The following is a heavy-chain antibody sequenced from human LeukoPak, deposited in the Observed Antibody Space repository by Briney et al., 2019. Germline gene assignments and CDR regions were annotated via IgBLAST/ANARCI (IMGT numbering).Heavy chain of an antibody. CDR3: AKFTIIVVVAARGYMDV. Sequence: GGSLRLSCVASGFTFNSYVMSWVRQAPGKGLEWVSAISGNGGNTYYADSVKGRFTISRDNSKNTLYLQMNSLRAEDTTVYYCAKFTIIVVVAARGYMDVWGKGTTVTVSS. CDR2: ISGNGGNT. CDR1: GFTFNSYV. V-gene: IGHV3-23*01. J-gene: IGHJ6*03. D-gene: IGHD2-15*01.